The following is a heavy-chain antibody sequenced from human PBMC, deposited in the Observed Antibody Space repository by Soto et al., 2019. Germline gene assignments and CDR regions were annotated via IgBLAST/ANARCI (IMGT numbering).Heavy chain of an antibody. V-gene: IGHV3-48*03. CDR3: ARGLGREYQDNRNYFHLDY. J-gene: IGHJ4*02. CDR1: GFTFSSYE. D-gene: IGHD1-20*01. CDR2: ISSSGSTI. Sequence: GGSLRLSCAASGFTFSSYEMNWVRQAPGKGLEWVSYISSSGSTIYYADSVKGRFTISTDNSQNSVYLLMNTLRAEDTAIYYCARGLGREYQDNRNYFHLDYWGQGTLVTVSS.